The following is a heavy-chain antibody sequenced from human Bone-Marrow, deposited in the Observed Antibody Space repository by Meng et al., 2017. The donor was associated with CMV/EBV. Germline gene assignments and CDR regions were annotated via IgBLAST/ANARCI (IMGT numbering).Heavy chain of an antibody. Sequence: GGSLRLSCAASGFTFSNYAMSWVRQAPGKGLEWVSVIYSGGYSTYYADSVKGRFTISRDNSKNTLYLQMNSLRAEDTAVYYCAKDSSSRSAFDSWGQGTMVTVSS. CDR2: IYSGGYST. D-gene: IGHD6-13*01. V-gene: IGHV3-23*03. J-gene: IGHJ3*02. CDR3: AKDSSSRSAFDS. CDR1: GFTFSNYA.